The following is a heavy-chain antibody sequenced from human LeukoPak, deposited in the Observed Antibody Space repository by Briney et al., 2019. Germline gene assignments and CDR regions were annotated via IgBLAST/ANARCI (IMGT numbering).Heavy chain of an antibody. CDR3: ESVGGYSYGYVDY. J-gene: IGHJ4*02. V-gene: IGHV4-59*11. D-gene: IGHD5-18*01. CDR1: GGSISSHY. Sequence: SETLSLTCTVSGGSISSHYWSWIRQPPGKGLEWIGYIYYSGSTNYNPSLKSRVTISVDTSKNQFSLKLSSVTAADTAVYYCESVGGYSYGYVDYWGQGTLVTVSS. CDR2: IYYSGST.